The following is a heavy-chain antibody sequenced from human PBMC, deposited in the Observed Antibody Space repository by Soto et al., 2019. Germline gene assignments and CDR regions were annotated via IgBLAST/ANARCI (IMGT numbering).Heavy chain of an antibody. Sequence: ASVKVSCKASGYTFAGYAMQWVRQAPGQRLEWMGWINAGNGNTKYSQKFQGRVTITRDTSAGAAYMELSSLSSEDTAVYYCARAVAVPADFDYWGQGTLVTVSS. V-gene: IGHV1-3*01. J-gene: IGHJ4*02. CDR2: INAGNGNT. CDR1: GYTFAGYA. D-gene: IGHD6-19*01. CDR3: ARAVAVPADFDY.